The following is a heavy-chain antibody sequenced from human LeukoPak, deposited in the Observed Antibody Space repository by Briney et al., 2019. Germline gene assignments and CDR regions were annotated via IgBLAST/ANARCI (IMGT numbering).Heavy chain of an antibody. D-gene: IGHD2-21*02. Sequence: SETLSLTCTGSGGSMSNYYWSWIRQPPGKGLEWIGYIYYSGSTNYNPSLKSRVTISVDTSKNKFSLKLRAVTAADTAVHYCARVCGGDCYPLGFDPWGRGTLVTVCS. CDR1: GGSMSNYY. CDR2: IYYSGST. CDR3: ARVCGGDCYPLGFDP. J-gene: IGHJ5*02. V-gene: IGHV4-59*01.